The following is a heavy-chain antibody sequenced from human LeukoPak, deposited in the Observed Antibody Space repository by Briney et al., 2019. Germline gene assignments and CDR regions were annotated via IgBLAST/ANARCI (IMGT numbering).Heavy chain of an antibody. CDR3: ARGEAYCGGDCYGNWFDP. J-gene: IGHJ5*02. D-gene: IGHD2-21*02. V-gene: IGHV3-74*01. Sequence: GGSLRLSCAASGFTFSSYWMHWVRQAPGKGLVWVSRINSDGSSTSYADSVKGRFTISRDNAKNTLYLQMNSLRAEDTAVYYCARGEAYCGGDCYGNWFDPWGQGTLVTVSS. CDR2: INSDGSST. CDR1: GFTFSSYW.